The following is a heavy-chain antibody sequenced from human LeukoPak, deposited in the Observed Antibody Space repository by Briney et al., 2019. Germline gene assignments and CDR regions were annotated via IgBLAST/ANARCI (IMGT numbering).Heavy chain of an antibody. CDR1: GGTFSSYA. CDR2: IIPILGIA. J-gene: IGHJ6*02. CDR3: ARDVLRFLEWSSTNYYYYGMDV. V-gene: IGHV1-69*04. Sequence: SVKVSCKASGGTFSSYAISWVRQAPGQGLEWMGRIIPILGIANYAQKFQGRVTITAGKSTSTAYMELSSLRSEDTAVYYCARDVLRFLEWSSTNYYYYGMDVWGQGTTVTVSS. D-gene: IGHD3-3*01.